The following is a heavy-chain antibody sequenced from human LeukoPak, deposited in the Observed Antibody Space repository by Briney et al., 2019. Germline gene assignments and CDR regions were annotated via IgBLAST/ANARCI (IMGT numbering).Heavy chain of an antibody. J-gene: IGHJ4*02. CDR2: IYYSGST. CDR1: GGSISSSTYY. CDR3: VRGSTLRHYQY. Sequence: TSETLSLTCTVSGGSISSSTYYWGSIRRPPGKGLEWIGSIYYSGSTYYNPSLKSRVTVSVDTSKNQFSLNLSSVTAADTAVYYCVRGSTLRHYQYWGQGTLVTVSS. D-gene: IGHD3-16*01. V-gene: IGHV4-39*01.